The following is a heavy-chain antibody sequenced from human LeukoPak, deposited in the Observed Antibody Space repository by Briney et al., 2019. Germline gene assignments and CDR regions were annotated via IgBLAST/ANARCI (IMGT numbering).Heavy chain of an antibody. V-gene: IGHV3-48*01. Sequence: GGSLRLSCAASGFTFSSYSMNWVRQAPGKGLEWVSYIRSSSSTIYYADSVKGRFTISRDNAKNSLYLQMNSLRAEDTAVYYCAKPIYNWNVDAFDIWGQGTMVTVSS. CDR1: GFTFSSYS. CDR3: AKPIYNWNVDAFDI. D-gene: IGHD1-1*01. J-gene: IGHJ3*02. CDR2: IRSSSSTI.